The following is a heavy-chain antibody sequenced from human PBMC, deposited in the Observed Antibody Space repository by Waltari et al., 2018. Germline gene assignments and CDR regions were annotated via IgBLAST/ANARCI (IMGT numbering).Heavy chain of an antibody. V-gene: IGHV3-7*01. CDR1: GFTFSSYW. J-gene: IGHJ3*02. Sequence: AASGFTFSSYWMSWVRQAPGKGLEWVANIKQDGSEKYYVDSVKGLFTTSRNNATNSLYLQMNSLRAEDTAVYYCARDLVIVVVPIERDAFDIWGQGTMVTVSS. CDR3: ARDLVIVVVPIERDAFDI. D-gene: IGHD3-22*01. CDR2: IKQDGSEK.